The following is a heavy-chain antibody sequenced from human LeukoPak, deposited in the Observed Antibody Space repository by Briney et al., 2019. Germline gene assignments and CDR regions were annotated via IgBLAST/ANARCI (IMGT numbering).Heavy chain of an antibody. CDR3: ARLRWARYFDY. D-gene: IGHD4-23*01. CDR2: ISSSSSTI. CDR1: GFTFSSYG. J-gene: IGHJ4*02. V-gene: IGHV3-48*01. Sequence: PGGSLRLSCAASGFTFSSYGMNWVRQAPGKGLEWVSYISSSSSTIYYADSVKGRFTISRDNAKNSLYLQMNSLRAEDTAVYYCARLRWARYFDYWGQGTLVTVSS.